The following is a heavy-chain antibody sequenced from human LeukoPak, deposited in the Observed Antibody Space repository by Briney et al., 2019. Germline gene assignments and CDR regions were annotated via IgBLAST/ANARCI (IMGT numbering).Heavy chain of an antibody. CDR2: TSVYSGNT. J-gene: IGHJ4*02. Sequence: GASVKVSCKTSGYIFASYVISWVRQAPGQGLEEMGWTSVYSGNTYYGKKFQGRVTMTTDTSTSTGYMELRSLRSDDTAVYYCARDAHDLLSGYMWGQGTLVTVSS. CDR1: GYIFASYV. V-gene: IGHV1-18*01. D-gene: IGHD3-3*01. CDR3: ARDAHDLLSGYM.